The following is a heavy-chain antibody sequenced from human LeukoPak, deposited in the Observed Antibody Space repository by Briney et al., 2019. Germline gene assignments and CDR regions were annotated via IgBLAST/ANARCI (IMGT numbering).Heavy chain of an antibody. J-gene: IGHJ6*03. CDR2: ISSSSTYI. D-gene: IGHD6-25*01. Sequence: GGSLRLSCAASGFSFYNYGMNWVRQAPGKGLEWVSSISSSSTYIYYADSVKGRFTISRDDAENSLYVQISSLRPEDTAVYYCARGDIAAANSYSYHMDVWGKGTTVTVSS. CDR3: ARGDIAAANSYSYHMDV. V-gene: IGHV3-21*01. CDR1: GFSFYNYG.